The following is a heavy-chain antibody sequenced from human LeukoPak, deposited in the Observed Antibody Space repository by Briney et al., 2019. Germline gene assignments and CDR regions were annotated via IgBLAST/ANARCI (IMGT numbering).Heavy chain of an antibody. CDR1: GGSFSGYY. CDR3: ARACSGGSCPYYFDY. J-gene: IGHJ4*02. D-gene: IGHD2-15*01. V-gene: IGHV4-34*01. CDR2: INHSGST. Sequence: SETLSLTCAVYGGSFSGYYWSWLRQPPGKGLEWIGEINHSGSTNYNPSLKSRVTISVDTSKNQFSLKLSSVTAADTAVYYCARACSGGSCPYYFDYWGQGTLVTVSS.